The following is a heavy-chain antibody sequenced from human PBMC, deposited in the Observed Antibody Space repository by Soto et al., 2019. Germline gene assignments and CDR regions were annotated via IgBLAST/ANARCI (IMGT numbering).Heavy chain of an antibody. CDR2: VIPVLTTT. J-gene: IGHJ6*02. V-gene: IGHV1-69*08. CDR1: GDTFSSYI. D-gene: IGHD2-21*02. CDR3: ARRRYCGYDCYHKHYYGMDV. Sequence: QVQLVQSGAEVKKPGSSVRVSCRSSGDTFSSYIVNWLRLAPGRGLEWMGRVIPVLTTTDYAQNFRGRVRISADRSTNPVYLDLSSLRSDDTAVYYCARRRYCGYDCYHKHYYGMDVWGQGSLVTVAS.